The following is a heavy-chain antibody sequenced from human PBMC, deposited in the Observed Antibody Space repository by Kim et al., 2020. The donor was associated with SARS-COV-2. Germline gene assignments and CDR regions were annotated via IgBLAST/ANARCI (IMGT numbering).Heavy chain of an antibody. Sequence: SETLSLTCTVSGGSISSSSYYWGWIRQPPGKGLEWIGSIYYSGSTYYNPSLKSRVTISVDTSKNQFSLKLSSVTAADTAVYYCARPRPDYYGSGSYSPGGYFDYWGQGTLVTVSS. CDR2: IYYSGST. CDR1: GGSISSSSYY. V-gene: IGHV4-39*01. J-gene: IGHJ4*02. CDR3: ARPRPDYYGSGSYSPGGYFDY. D-gene: IGHD3-10*01.